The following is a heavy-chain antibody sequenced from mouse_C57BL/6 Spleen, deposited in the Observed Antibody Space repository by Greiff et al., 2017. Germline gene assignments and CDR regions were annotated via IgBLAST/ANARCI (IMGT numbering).Heavy chain of an antibody. Sequence: VQLVESGAELVKPGASVKLSCKASGYTFTSYWMQWVKQRPGQGLEWIGEIDPSDSYTNYNQKFKGKATLTVDTSSSTAYMQLSSLTSEDSAVYYCARRYYGYLFAYWGQGTLDTVSA. J-gene: IGHJ3*01. D-gene: IGHD2-2*01. CDR3: ARRYYGYLFAY. CDR2: IDPSDSYT. CDR1: GYTFTSYW. V-gene: IGHV1-50*01.